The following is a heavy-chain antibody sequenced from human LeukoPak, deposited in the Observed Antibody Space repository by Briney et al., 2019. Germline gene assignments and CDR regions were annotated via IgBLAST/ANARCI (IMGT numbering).Heavy chain of an antibody. Sequence: SVKVSCKASGGTFSSYAISWVRRAPGQGREWMGGIIPIFGTANYAQKFQGRVTITADESTSTAYMELSSLRSEDTAVYYCARDSSSSWPSLDYWGQGTLVTVSS. CDR3: ARDSSSSWPSLDY. D-gene: IGHD6-13*01. J-gene: IGHJ4*02. CDR1: GGTFSSYA. V-gene: IGHV1-69*01. CDR2: IIPIFGTA.